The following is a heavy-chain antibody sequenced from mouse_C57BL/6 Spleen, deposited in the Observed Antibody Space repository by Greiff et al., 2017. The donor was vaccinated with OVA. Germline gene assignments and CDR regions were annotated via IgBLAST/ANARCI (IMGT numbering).Heavy chain of an antibody. V-gene: IGHV1-19*01. Sequence: EVQLQQSGPVLVKPGASVKMSCKASGYTFTDYYMNWVKQSHGKSLEWIGVINPYNGGTSYNQKFKGKATLTVDKSSSTAYMELNSLTSEDSAVYYCARNSNFGGFAYWGQGTLVTVSA. CDR3: ARNSNFGGFAY. CDR2: INPYNGGT. CDR1: GYTFTDYY. D-gene: IGHD2-5*01. J-gene: IGHJ3*01.